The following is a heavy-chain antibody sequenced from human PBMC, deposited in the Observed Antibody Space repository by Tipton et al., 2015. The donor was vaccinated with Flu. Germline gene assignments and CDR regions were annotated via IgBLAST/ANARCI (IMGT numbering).Heavy chain of an antibody. V-gene: IGHV3-33*01. J-gene: IGHJ4*02. D-gene: IGHD2/OR15-2a*01. CDR2: IWYDGSNK. CDR1: GFIFSTYG. Sequence: SLRLSCAASGFIFSTYGMHWVRQAPGKGLEWVAVIWYDGSNKYYADSGKGRFTITRDNSKNTVYLQMNGLRAEDTAVYYCARDKNEYYAFENWAQGTLVTVSS. CDR3: ARDKNEYYAFEN.